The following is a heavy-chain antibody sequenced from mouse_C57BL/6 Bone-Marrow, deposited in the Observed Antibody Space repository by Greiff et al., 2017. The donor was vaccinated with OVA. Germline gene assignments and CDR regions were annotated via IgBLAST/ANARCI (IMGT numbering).Heavy chain of an antibody. CDR1: GLTFSDYG. CDR3: ARWDTTVVAPFAY. J-gene: IGHJ3*01. CDR2: ISSGSSTI. Sequence: EVQGVESGGGLVKPGGSLKLSCAASGLTFSDYGMHWVRQAPEKGLEWVAYISSGSSTIYYADTVKGRFTISRDNAKNTLFLQMTSLRSEDTAMYYCARWDTTVVAPFAYWGQGTLVTVSA. V-gene: IGHV5-17*01. D-gene: IGHD1-1*01.